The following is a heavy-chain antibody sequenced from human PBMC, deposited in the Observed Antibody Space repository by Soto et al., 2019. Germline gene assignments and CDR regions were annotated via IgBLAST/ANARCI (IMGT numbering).Heavy chain of an antibody. CDR2: IYHSGST. CDR3: ATLPPRIELAVLPIPP. J-gene: IGHJ5*02. D-gene: IGHD2-2*02. V-gene: IGHV4-4*02. Sequence: QVQLQESGPGLVKPSGTLSLTCAVSGGSISSTNWWSWVRQSPGKGLEWIGEIYHSGSTNYNPSLRGRVTISVDKSNNQFSLKMRYVTAADTAVYYCATLPPRIELAVLPIPPWGQGTLVTVSS. CDR1: GGSISSTNW.